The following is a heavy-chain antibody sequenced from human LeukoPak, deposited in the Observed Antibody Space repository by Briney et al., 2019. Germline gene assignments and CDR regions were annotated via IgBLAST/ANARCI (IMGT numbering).Heavy chain of an antibody. CDR3: AKGMFGEFSYGMDV. CDR2: ISYDGSNK. J-gene: IGHJ6*02. V-gene: IGHV3-30*18. Sequence: GGSLRLSCAASGFTFSSYGMHWVRQAPGKGLEWVAVISYDGSNKYYADSVKGRFTISRDNSKNTLYLQMNSLRAEDTAVYYCAKGMFGEFSYGMDVRGQGTTVTVSS. D-gene: IGHD3-10*02. CDR1: GFTFSSYG.